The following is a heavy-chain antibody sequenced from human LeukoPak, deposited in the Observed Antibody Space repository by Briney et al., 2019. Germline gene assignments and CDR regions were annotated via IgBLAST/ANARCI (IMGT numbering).Heavy chain of an antibody. CDR3: ARHKSSVSFYWFDP. V-gene: IGHV5-51*01. CDR2: IYPGDSDT. J-gene: IGHJ5*02. Sequence: GESLKISRKGSGYSLTSYWIGWVRQMPGKGLEWMGIIYPGDSDTRYSPSLQGQVTISADKSISTAYLQWSSLKASDTAMYYCARHKSSVSFYWFDPWGQGTLVTVSS. D-gene: IGHD2/OR15-2a*01. CDR1: GYSLTSYW.